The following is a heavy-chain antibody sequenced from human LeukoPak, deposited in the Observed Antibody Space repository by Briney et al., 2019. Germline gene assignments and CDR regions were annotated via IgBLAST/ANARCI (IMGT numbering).Heavy chain of an antibody. V-gene: IGHV4-61*02. CDR2: IYTSGST. J-gene: IGHJ3*02. CDR3: ARRNWGLRHAFDI. CDR1: GGSISSGGYY. Sequence: SETLSLSCTVSGGSISSGGYYWGWIRQPAGKGLEWIGRIYTSGSTNYNPSLKSRVNISVDTSKNQFSLKLSSVTAADTAVYYCARRNWGLRHAFDIWGQGTMVTVSS. D-gene: IGHD7-27*01.